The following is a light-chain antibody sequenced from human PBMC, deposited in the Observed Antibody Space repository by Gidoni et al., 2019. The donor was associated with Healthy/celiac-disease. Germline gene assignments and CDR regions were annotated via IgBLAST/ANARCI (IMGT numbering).Light chain of an antibody. J-gene: IGLJ2*01. CDR2: DDS. V-gene: IGLV3-21*02. CDR3: PVWDSSSDHVV. CDR1: NIGSKS. Sequence: SSLLTQPRPVAVSPGQTARIPCGGNNIGSKSVHWYQQQPGQAPVLVVYDDSDRPSGIPERFSGSNSGNTATLTISRVEAGDEADYYCPVWDSSSDHVVFGGGTKLTVL.